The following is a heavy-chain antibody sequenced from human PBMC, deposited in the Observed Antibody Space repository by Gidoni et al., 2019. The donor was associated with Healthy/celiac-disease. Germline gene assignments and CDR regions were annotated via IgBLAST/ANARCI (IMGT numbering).Heavy chain of an antibody. Sequence: EVQLVESGGGLVQPGGSLRLSCAASGFTFSRFRMNWFPQAPGKGLEWVSYISSSSSTIYYADSVKGRFTISRDNAKNSLYLQMNSLRAEDTAVYYCARDDPIVVVPAAPLYYYYYGMDVWGQGTTVTVSS. V-gene: IGHV3-48*04. J-gene: IGHJ6*02. CDR3: ARDDPIVVVPAAPLYYYYYGMDV. CDR2: ISSSSSTI. CDR1: GFTFSRFR. D-gene: IGHD2-2*01.